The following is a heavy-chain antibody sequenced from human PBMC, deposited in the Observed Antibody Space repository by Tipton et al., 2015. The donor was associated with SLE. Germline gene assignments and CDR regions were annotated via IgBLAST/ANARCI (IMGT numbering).Heavy chain of an antibody. CDR2: MYHSGRT. Sequence: TLSLTCFVPGGSISSYFWGWIRQPPGKGLEWIGYMYHSGRTKYNPSLKSRVTMSVDTSKNQDSLNLNSVTAAATAVYYCARDRGYWGQGTLVTVSS. CDR3: ARDRGY. D-gene: IGHD3-16*01. CDR1: GGSISSYF. V-gene: IGHV4-59*12. J-gene: IGHJ4*02.